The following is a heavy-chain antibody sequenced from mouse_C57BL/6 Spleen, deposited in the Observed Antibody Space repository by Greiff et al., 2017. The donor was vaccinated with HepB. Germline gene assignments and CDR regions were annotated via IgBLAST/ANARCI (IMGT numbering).Heavy chain of an antibody. CDR3: ARDNDYDWDY. Sequence: EVQRVESGGGLVKPGGSLKLSCAASGFTFSSYAMSWVRQTPEKRLEWVATISDGGSYTYYPDNVKGRFPISRDNAKNNLYLQMSHLKAEDTAMYYCARDNDYDWDYWGQGTTLTVSS. CDR2: ISDGGSYT. CDR1: GFTFSSYA. V-gene: IGHV5-4*01. D-gene: IGHD2-4*01. J-gene: IGHJ2*01.